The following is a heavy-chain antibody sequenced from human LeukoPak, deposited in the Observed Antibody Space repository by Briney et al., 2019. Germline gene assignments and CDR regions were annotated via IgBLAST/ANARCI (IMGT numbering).Heavy chain of an antibody. J-gene: IGHJ4*02. CDR3: AKDLYEGRGVILNTFAY. V-gene: IGHV3-23*01. CDR2: ISGRGGST. D-gene: IGHD3-10*01. Sequence: GGSLRLSCASSGFTFGNYAMSWVRQAPGKGLEWVSAISGRGGSTYYADSVKGRFTISRDNSKNMLYLQMNSLRAEDTAIYYCAKDLYEGRGVILNTFAYWGQATLVTVSS. CDR1: GFTFGNYA.